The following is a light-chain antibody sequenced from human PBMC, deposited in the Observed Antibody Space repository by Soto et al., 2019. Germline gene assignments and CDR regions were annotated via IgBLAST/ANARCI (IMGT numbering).Light chain of an antibody. CDR3: QTADTSLSVV. Sequence: QSVLTQPPSVSGAPGQRVTISCTGSSSNIGAGYGVHWYQQLPGAAPKLLIYGNTNRPSGVPDRISGSQSGTSASLVITGLQAEDEADYYCQTADTSLSVVFGGGTKVTVL. CDR2: GNT. J-gene: IGLJ2*01. V-gene: IGLV1-40*01. CDR1: SSNIGAGYG.